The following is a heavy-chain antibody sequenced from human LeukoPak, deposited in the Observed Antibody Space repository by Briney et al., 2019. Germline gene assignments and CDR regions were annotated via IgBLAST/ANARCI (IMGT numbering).Heavy chain of an antibody. Sequence: SETLSLTCTVSGGSISSSSYYWGWIRQPPGKGLEWIGSVYYSGSAYYNPSLKSRVTISVDTSKNLFSLQLNSMTPEDTAVYYCARDLYYSDRNGYLNGFDLWGQGTVVTVSS. D-gene: IGHD3-22*01. CDR3: ARDLYYSDRNGYLNGFDL. CDR2: VYYSGSA. J-gene: IGHJ3*01. CDR1: GGSISSSSYY. V-gene: IGHV4-39*07.